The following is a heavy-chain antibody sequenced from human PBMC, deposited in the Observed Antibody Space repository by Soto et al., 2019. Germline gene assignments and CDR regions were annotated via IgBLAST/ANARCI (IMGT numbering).Heavy chain of an antibody. CDR1: GYTFTSYD. CDR3: ARGSVGSSSSGWYSYYGMDV. V-gene: IGHV1-8*01. Sequence: QVQLVQSGAEVKQPGASVKVSCKASGYTFTSYDINSVRQATGQGLEWMGWMNSNSRNTGYAQKLQGRVTMTRNTSISTAYMELSSLRSEDTAVYYCARGSVGSSSSGWYSYYGMDVWCRGTTVTVS. CDR2: MNSNSRNT. J-gene: IGHJ6*02. D-gene: IGHD6-19*01.